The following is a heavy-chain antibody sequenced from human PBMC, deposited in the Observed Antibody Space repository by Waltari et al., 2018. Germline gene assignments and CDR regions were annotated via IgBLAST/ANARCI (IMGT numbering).Heavy chain of an antibody. Sequence: QVQLVESGGGVVQPGRFLRPSCAASGFTFSSYSMHWVRQAPGKGREWVAIISSDGSSESYADSLRGRFTISRDNSKNKLYLQMSSLRPDDTAVYYCARGPLASPFDYWGQGTLVTVSS. CDR2: ISSDGSSE. V-gene: IGHV3-30-3*01. CDR3: ARGPLASPFDY. D-gene: IGHD5-12*01. CDR1: GFTFSSYS. J-gene: IGHJ4*02.